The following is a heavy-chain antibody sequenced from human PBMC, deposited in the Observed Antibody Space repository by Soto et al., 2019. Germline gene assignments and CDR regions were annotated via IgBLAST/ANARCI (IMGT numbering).Heavy chain of an antibody. V-gene: IGHV3-15*01. D-gene: IGHD3-16*01. CDR1: GFTFSNAW. Sequence: EVQLVESGGGLVKPGGSLRLSCAASGFTFSNAWMSWVRQAPGKGLEWVGRIKSKTDGGTTDYAAPVKGRFTISRDDSKNTLYLQMTSLKTEDTAVYYCTTVFESYYYYGMDVWGQGTTVTVSS. J-gene: IGHJ6*02. CDR2: IKSKTDGGTT. CDR3: TTVFESYYYYGMDV.